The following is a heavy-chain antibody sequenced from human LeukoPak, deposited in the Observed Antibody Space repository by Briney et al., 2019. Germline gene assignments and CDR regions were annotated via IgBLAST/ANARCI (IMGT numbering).Heavy chain of an antibody. CDR3: AREMYYHGSGSRPFDY. D-gene: IGHD3-10*01. J-gene: IGHJ4*02. V-gene: IGHV3-30-3*01. CDR1: GFTFSNSW. CDR2: ISYDGSNK. Sequence: GGSLRLSCAASGFTFSNSWMYWVRQAPGKGLEWVAVISYDGSNKYYADSVKGRFTISRDNSKNTLYLQMNSLRAEDTAVYYCAREMYYHGSGSRPFDYWGQGILVTVSS.